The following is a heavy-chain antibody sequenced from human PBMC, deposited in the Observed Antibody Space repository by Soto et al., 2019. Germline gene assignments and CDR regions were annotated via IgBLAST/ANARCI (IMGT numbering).Heavy chain of an antibody. D-gene: IGHD2-21*02. Sequence: GASVKVSCKASGGTFSSYAISWVRQAPGQGLEWMGGIIPIFGTANYAQKFQGRVTITADESTSTDYMELSSLRSEDTAVYYCARMDSGGDCYSVRDYYYGMDVWG. CDR2: IIPIFGTA. CDR1: GGTFSSYA. CDR3: ARMDSGGDCYSVRDYYYGMDV. J-gene: IGHJ6*02. V-gene: IGHV1-69*13.